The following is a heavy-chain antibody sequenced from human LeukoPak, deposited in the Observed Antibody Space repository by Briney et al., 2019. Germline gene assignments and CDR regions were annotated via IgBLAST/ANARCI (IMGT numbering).Heavy chain of an antibody. J-gene: IGHJ6*02. D-gene: IGHD2-2*01. Sequence: PSETLSLTCTVSGGSISSYYWSWIRQPPGKGLESIGYIYYSGSTNYNPSLKSRVTISVDTSKNQFSLKLSSVTAADTAVYYCARQGAYCSSTSCYSAYYGMDVWGQGTTVTVSS. V-gene: IGHV4-59*08. CDR1: GGSISSYY. CDR3: ARQGAYCSSTSCYSAYYGMDV. CDR2: IYYSGST.